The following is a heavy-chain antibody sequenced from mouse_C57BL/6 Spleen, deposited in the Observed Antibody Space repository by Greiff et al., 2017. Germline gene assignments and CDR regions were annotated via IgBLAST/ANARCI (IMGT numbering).Heavy chain of an antibody. CDR3: AVITTVGSGAMDY. CDR1: GFNIKDYY. J-gene: IGHJ4*01. D-gene: IGHD1-1*01. V-gene: IGHV14-2*01. CDR2: IDPEDGET. Sequence: EVQLQESGAELVKPGASVKLSCTASGFNIKDYYMHWVKQRTEQGLEWIGRIDPEDGETKYAPKFQGKATITADKSSTTAYLQLSSLTSEDTAVYYCAVITTVGSGAMDYWGQGTSVTVSS.